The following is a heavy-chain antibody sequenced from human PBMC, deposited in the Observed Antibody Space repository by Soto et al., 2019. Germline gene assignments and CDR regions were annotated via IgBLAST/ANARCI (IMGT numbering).Heavy chain of an antibody. Sequence: QITLKESGPTLVKPTQTLTLTCTFSGFSLTTGGAGVGWIRQPPAKALEWLAIIFWDDHNPYSPSLQNRLTITKDTSRSQVVLTMTDMDPVDTATYYCARSYYGYNYYFDFWGQGTLDTVSS. CDR1: GFSLTTGGAG. D-gene: IGHD1-1*01. J-gene: IGHJ4*02. CDR3: ARSYYGYNYYFDF. CDR2: IFWDDHN. V-gene: IGHV2-5*02.